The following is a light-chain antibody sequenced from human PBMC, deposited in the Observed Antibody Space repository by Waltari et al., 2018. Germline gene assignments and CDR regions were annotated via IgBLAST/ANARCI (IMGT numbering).Light chain of an antibody. CDR2: QAS. CDR3: QQYHDSPWT. Sequence: DIQMTQSPSTLSASVGDRITITCRASQNINRLLVWFQQKPGKSPKLLIYQASSLESGVPSRFSGSGSGTEFTLTISSLQRDDFATYYCQQYHDSPWTFGQGTQVEI. CDR1: QNINRL. J-gene: IGKJ1*01. V-gene: IGKV1-5*03.